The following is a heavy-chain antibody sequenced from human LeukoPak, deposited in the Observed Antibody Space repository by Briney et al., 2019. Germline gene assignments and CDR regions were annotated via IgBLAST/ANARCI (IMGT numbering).Heavy chain of an antibody. CDR3: AREYSGSYYFDY. J-gene: IGHJ4*02. V-gene: IGHV4-59*01. D-gene: IGHD1-26*01. Sequence: SETLSLTCTVSGGSISSYYWSWIRQPPGKGLEWIGYIYYSGSTNYNPSLKSGVTISVDTSKNQFSLKLSSVTAADTALYYCAREYSGSYYFDYWGQGTLVTVSS. CDR1: GGSISSYY. CDR2: IYYSGST.